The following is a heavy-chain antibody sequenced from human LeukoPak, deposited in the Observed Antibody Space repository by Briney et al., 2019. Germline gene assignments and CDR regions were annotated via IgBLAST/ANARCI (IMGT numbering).Heavy chain of an antibody. J-gene: IGHJ4*02. Sequence: ASVTVSCKASVYTFTGYYMHGVRQAPGQGGEGMGWINPNNGGTHDAQKFQGRVTMTRDTSISTAYIDLSRLRSDDTAVYHCPSLHYGSGRPFDYWGQGTLVTVSS. V-gene: IGHV1-2*02. CDR2: INPNNGGT. CDR1: VYTFTGYY. CDR3: PSLHYGSGRPFDY. D-gene: IGHD3-10*01.